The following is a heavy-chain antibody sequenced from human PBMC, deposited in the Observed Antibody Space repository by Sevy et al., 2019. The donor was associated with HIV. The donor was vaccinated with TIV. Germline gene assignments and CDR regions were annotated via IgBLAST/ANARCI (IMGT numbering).Heavy chain of an antibody. CDR1: GFTFSSAW. CDR2: IKSKTDGGTI. CDR3: ITDPGYRGYDEEVINYYYYGMDV. J-gene: IGHJ6*02. D-gene: IGHD5-12*01. Sequence: GGSLRLSCAASGFTFSSAWMSWVRLAPGKGLEWVGRIKSKTDGGTIDYATPVKGRFTISREDSKNTLYLQMNSLKTEDTAVYYCITDPGYRGYDEEVINYYYYGMDVWGQGTTVTVSS. V-gene: IGHV3-15*01.